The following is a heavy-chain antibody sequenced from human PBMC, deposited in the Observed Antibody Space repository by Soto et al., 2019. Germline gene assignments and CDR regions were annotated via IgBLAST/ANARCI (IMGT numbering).Heavy chain of an antibody. V-gene: IGHV3-33*01. CDR1: GFTFSSYG. Sequence: HPGGYMRLSCAASGFTFSSYGMHWVRQAPGKGLEWVAVIWYDGSNKYYADSVKGRFTISRDNSKNTLYLQMNSLRAEDTAVYYCARDSILFNWKDSYYYGLDAWGQGTTVTVSS. CDR2: IWYDGSNK. CDR3: ARDSILFNWKDSYYYGLDA. D-gene: IGHD1-1*01. J-gene: IGHJ6*02.